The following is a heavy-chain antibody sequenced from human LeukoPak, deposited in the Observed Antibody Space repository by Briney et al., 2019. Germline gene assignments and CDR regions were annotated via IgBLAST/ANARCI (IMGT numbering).Heavy chain of an antibody. CDR3: ARGPLITMVRGVITPSSSY. J-gene: IGHJ4*02. CDR1: GYTFTGYY. CDR2: INPNSGGT. Sequence: GASVKVSCKASGYTFTGYYMHWVRQAPGQGLEWMGWINPNSGGTNYAQKFQGRVTMTRDTSISTAYMELSSLSSDDTAVYYCARGPLITMVRGVITPSSSYWGQGTLVTVSS. D-gene: IGHD3-10*01. V-gene: IGHV1-2*02.